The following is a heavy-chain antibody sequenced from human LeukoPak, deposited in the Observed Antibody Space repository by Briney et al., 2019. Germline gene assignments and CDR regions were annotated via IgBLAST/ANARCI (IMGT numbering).Heavy chain of an antibody. D-gene: IGHD6-6*01. CDR2: VYPGDSET. J-gene: IGHJ4*02. Sequence: GESLKISCKGFGYSFTSYWIGWVRQMPGRGLEWMGIVYPGDSETRYSTSFQGQVTISADKSINTAYLHWSSLRASDTAIYYCATTSRHFGYWGQGTLLTVSS. CDR3: ATTSRHFGY. CDR1: GYSFTSYW. V-gene: IGHV5-51*01.